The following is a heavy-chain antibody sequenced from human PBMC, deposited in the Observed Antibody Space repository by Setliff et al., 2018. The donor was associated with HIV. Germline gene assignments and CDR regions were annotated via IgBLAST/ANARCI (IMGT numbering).Heavy chain of an antibody. J-gene: IGHJ6*03. Sequence: GALVKVSCKASGDTFKGYAFTWVRQAPGQGLEWMGDFLAVLRKPTHAERFQDRLTITADESTSTAYMELRDLRPEDTAVYFCASPRSAGTYQGAFYYFLHVWGKGTTVTVSS. D-gene: IGHD1-26*01. V-gene: IGHV1-69*13. CDR2: FLAVLRKP. CDR3: ASPRSAGTYQGAFYYFLHV. CDR1: GDTFKGYA.